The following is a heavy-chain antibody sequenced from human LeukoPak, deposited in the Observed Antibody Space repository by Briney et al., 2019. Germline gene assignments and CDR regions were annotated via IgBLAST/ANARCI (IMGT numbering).Heavy chain of an antibody. V-gene: IGHV3-21*01. CDR3: ARKEPGNTFDI. CDR1: GFTFSSYS. Sequence: GGSLRLSCAASGFTFSSYSMSWVRQAPGKGLEWVSSISSSSRYIYYTDSVKGRFAISRDNGKNSLYLQMNSLRAEDTAVYYCARKEPGNTFDIWGQGTMVTVSS. J-gene: IGHJ3*02. CDR2: ISSSSRYI. D-gene: IGHD2/OR15-2a*01.